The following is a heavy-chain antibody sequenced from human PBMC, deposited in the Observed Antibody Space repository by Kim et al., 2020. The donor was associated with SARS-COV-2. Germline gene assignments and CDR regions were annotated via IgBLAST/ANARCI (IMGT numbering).Heavy chain of an antibody. CDR3: ARGGGVGPYCGGDCYSRWFDP. D-gene: IGHD2-21*02. CDR2: INTNTGNP. J-gene: IGHJ5*02. Sequence: ASVKVSCKASGYTFTSYAMNWVRQAPGQGLEWMGWINTNTGNPTYAQGFTGRFVFSLDTSVSTAYLQISSLKAEDTAVYYCARGGGVGPYCGGDCYSRWFDPWGQGTLVTVSS. V-gene: IGHV7-4-1*02. CDR1: GYTFTSYA.